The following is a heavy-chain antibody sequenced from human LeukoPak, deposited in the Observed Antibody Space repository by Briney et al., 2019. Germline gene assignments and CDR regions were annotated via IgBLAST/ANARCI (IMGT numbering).Heavy chain of an antibody. CDR1: GGSIISYY. V-gene: IGHV4-59*01. CDR2: IYYSGST. D-gene: IGHD4-11*01. Sequence: PSETLSLTCTVSGGSIISYYWSWIRQPPGKGLEWIGYIYYSGSTNYNPSLKSRVTISVDTSKNQFSLKLSSVTAADTAVYYCARDNYSFCDYCGQGTLVTVSS. CDR3: ARDNYSFCDY. J-gene: IGHJ4*02.